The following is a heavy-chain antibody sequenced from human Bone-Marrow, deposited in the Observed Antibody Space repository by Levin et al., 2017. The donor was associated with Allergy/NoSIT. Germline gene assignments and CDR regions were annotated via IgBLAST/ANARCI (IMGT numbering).Heavy chain of an antibody. CDR2: IYSGGST. CDR1: GFTVSSNY. D-gene: IGHD3-9*01. Sequence: GGSLRLSCAASGFTVSSNYMSWVRQVPGKGLEWVSVIYSGGSTYYADSVKGRFTISRDNSKNTLYLQMNSLGAEDTAVYYCARDALTDRGYWGQGTLVTVSS. CDR3: ARDALTDRGY. J-gene: IGHJ4*02. V-gene: IGHV3-53*01.